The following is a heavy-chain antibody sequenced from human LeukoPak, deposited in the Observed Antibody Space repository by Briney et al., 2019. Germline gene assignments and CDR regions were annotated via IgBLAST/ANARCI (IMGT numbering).Heavy chain of an antibody. Sequence: ASVKVSCKASGYTFTSYYMHWVRQAPGQGLEWMGWISAYNGNTNYAQKLQGRVTMTTDTSTSTAYMELRSLRSDDTAVYYCTRDRAHSGYDLGGLDYWGQGTLVTVSS. J-gene: IGHJ4*02. CDR1: GYTFTSYY. V-gene: IGHV1-18*04. CDR3: TRDRAHSGYDLGGLDY. D-gene: IGHD5-12*01. CDR2: ISAYNGNT.